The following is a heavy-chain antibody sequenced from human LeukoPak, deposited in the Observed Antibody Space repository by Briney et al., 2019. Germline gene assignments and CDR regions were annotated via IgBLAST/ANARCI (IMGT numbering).Heavy chain of an antibody. CDR1: GYTFTSYG. CDR2: ISAYNGYT. Sequence: ASVKVSCKASGYTFTSYGISWVRQAPGQGLEWMGWISAYNGYTNYAQKLQGRVTMTTDTSTSTAYMELRSLRSDDTAVYYCARGIAAAGIGYNWFDPWGQGTLVTVSS. CDR3: ARGIAAAGIGYNWFDP. J-gene: IGHJ5*02. D-gene: IGHD6-13*01. V-gene: IGHV1-18*01.